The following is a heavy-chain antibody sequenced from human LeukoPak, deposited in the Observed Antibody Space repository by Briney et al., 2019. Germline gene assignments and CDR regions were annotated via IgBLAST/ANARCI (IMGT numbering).Heavy chain of an antibody. CDR1: GGSISSSNW. Sequence: PSETLSLTCAVSGGSISSSNWWSWVRQPPGKGLEWIGEIYHSGSTNYNPSLKSRVTISVDKSKNQFSLKLSSVTAADTAVYYCARAQAWLVPVPSYYFDYWGQGTLVTVSS. V-gene: IGHV4-4*02. D-gene: IGHD6-19*01. CDR2: IYHSGST. CDR3: ARAQAWLVPVPSYYFDY. J-gene: IGHJ4*02.